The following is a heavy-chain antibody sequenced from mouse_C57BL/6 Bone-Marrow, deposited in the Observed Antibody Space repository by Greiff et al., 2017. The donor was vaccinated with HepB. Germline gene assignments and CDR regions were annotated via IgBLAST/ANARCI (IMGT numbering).Heavy chain of an antibody. V-gene: IGHV14-4*01. J-gene: IGHJ4*01. CDR3: TTLKLTFYAMDY. D-gene: IGHD4-1*01. CDR2: IDPENGDT. CDR1: GFNIKDDY. Sequence: EVQLQQSGAELVRPGASVKLSCTASGFNIKDDYMHWVKQRPEQGLEWIGWIDPENGDTEYASKFQGKATITADTSSNTAYLQLSSLTSEDTAVYYCTTLKLTFYAMDYWGQGTSVTVSS.